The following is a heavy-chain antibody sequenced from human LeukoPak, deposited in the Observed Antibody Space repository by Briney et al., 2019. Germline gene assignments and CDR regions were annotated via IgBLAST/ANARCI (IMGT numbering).Heavy chain of an antibody. CDR2: ISAYNGNT. CDR1: GYTFTSYG. J-gene: IGHJ6*02. D-gene: IGHD2-15*01. V-gene: IGHV1-18*01. CDR3: ASNAPRLGYCSGGSCYRGYYYYYYGMDV. Sequence: ASVKVSCKASGYTFTSYGISWARQAPGQGLEWMGWISAYNGNTNYAQKLQGRVTMTTDTSTSTAYKELRSLRSDDTAVYYCASNAPRLGYCSGGSCYRGYYYYYYGMDVWGQGTTVTVSS.